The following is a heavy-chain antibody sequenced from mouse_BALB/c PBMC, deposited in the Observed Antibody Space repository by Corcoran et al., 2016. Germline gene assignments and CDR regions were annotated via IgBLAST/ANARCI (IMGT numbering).Heavy chain of an antibody. J-gene: IGHJ4*01. D-gene: IGHD2-3*01. CDR2: INTYTGEP. Sequence: QIQLVQSGPELKKPGETVKISCKASGYTFTHYGMNWVKQAPGKGLKWMGWINTYTGEPTYADDFKGRFAFALVTSASTAYLQINNLKNEDTATYFCARPDGYYDMDYWGQGTSVTVSS. CDR1: GYTFTHYG. V-gene: IGHV9-3-1*01. CDR3: ARPDGYYDMDY.